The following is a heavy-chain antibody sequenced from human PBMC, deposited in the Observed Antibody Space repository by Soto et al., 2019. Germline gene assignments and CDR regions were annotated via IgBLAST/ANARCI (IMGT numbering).Heavy chain of an antibody. Sequence: GGSLRLSCAASGFTFSSYSMNWVRQAPGKGLEWISYISSSSSTIYYADSVKGRFTISRDNAKNSLYLQMNSLRAEDTAVYYCARDALKHDYGDYESWVYWGQGTLVTVSS. CDR3: ARDALKHDYGDYESWVY. D-gene: IGHD4-17*01. J-gene: IGHJ4*02. V-gene: IGHV3-48*01. CDR1: GFTFSSYS. CDR2: ISSSSSTI.